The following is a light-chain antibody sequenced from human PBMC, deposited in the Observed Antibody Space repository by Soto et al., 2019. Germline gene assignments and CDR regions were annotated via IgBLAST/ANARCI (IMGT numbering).Light chain of an antibody. J-gene: IGKJ3*01. Sequence: EIVLTQSPGTLSLSPGEEPPLPSGPSRGLAVSYLAGYQLKPAQAPRLLIFDASTRPTGIPDRFSGSGSGTDFTLTISRLEPEDFAVYYCQQYGGSAFIFGPGTKVDIK. CDR1: RGLAVSY. CDR2: DAS. V-gene: IGKV3-20*01. CDR3: QQYGGSAFI.